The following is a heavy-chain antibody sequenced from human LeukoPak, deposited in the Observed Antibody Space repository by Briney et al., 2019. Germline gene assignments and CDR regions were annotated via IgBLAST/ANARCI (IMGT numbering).Heavy chain of an antibody. Sequence: SETLSLTCTVSGGSISSSSYYWGWIRQPPGKGLEWIGSIYYSGSTYYNPSLKSRVTISVDTSKNQFSLRLSSVTAADPATYYGANHRLNYVWGSYYSDFDSWGKGILVTVSS. CDR2: IYYSGST. D-gene: IGHD3-10*01. CDR3: ANHRLNYVWGSYYSDFDS. CDR1: GGSISSSSYY. J-gene: IGHJ4*02. V-gene: IGHV4-39*01.